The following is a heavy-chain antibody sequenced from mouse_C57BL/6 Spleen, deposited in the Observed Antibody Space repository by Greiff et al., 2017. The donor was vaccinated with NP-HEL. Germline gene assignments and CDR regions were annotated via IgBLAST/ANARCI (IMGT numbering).Heavy chain of an antibody. CDR3: TRDLYYYGSSYGHWYFDV. V-gene: IGHV5-9-1*02. J-gene: IGHJ1*03. CDR1: GFTFSSYA. Sequence: EVKVVESGEGLVKPGGSLKLSCAASGFTFSSYAMSWVRQTPEKRLEWVAYISSGGDYIYYADTVKGRFTISRDNARNTLYLQMSSLKPEDTAMYYCTRDLYYYGSSYGHWYFDVWGTGTTVTVSS. CDR2: ISSGGDYI. D-gene: IGHD1-1*01.